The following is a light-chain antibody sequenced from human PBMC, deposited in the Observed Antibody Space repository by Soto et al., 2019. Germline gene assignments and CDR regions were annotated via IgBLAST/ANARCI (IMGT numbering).Light chain of an antibody. J-gene: IGKJ1*01. Sequence: EIVLTQSPGTLSLSPGERATLSCRASQSVRNNYVAWYQQKPGQAPRLLIYAASSRATGIPDWISGSGSGTDFTLTISRLEPEDFAVYYCQQYGSAPEMFGHGTKVEL. CDR3: QQYGSAPEM. V-gene: IGKV3-20*01. CDR2: AAS. CDR1: QSVRNNY.